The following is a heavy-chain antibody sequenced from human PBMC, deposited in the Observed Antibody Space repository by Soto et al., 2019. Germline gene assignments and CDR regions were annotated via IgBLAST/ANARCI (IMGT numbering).Heavy chain of an antibody. CDR3: AAEVTVAATEKFDY. Sequence: SVKVSCKASGFTFTSSAVQWVRQARGQRLEWIGWIVVGSGNTNYAQKFQERVTITRDMSTSTAYMELSSLRSEDTAVYYCAAEVTVAATEKFDYWGQGTLVTVSS. D-gene: IGHD6-19*01. CDR1: GFTFTSSA. CDR2: IVVGSGNT. V-gene: IGHV1-58*01. J-gene: IGHJ4*02.